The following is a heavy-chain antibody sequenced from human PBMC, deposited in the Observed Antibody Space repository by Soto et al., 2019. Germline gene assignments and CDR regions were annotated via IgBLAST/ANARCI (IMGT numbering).Heavy chain of an antibody. V-gene: IGHV1-69*06. CDR2: IIPLSASA. D-gene: IGHD6-13*01. J-gene: IGHJ4*02. CDR1: GVTLNDYA. CDR3: ATGLLAAAPLNY. Sequence: QVQLVQSGAEVKKPGSSVKVSCRASGVTLNDYALSWVRQAPGQGLEWMGGIIPLSASAKLAQKFQGRVTTTADISTPTASIELTSVRPDDTAVYNCATGLLAAAPLNYWGQGTLVTVSS.